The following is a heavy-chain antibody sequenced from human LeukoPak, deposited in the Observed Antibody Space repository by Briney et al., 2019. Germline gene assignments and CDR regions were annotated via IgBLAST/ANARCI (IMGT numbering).Heavy chain of an antibody. D-gene: IGHD2-15*01. CDR1: GYTFTSYA. CDR3: AATNTGYCSGGSCSGGFDY. Sequence: ASVKVSCKASGYTFTSYAISWVRQAPGQGLEWMGGIIPIFGTANYAQKFQGRVTITADESTSTAYMELSSLRSEDTAVYYCAATNTGYCSGGSCSGGFDYWGQGTLVTVSS. J-gene: IGHJ4*02. CDR2: IIPIFGTA. V-gene: IGHV1-69*13.